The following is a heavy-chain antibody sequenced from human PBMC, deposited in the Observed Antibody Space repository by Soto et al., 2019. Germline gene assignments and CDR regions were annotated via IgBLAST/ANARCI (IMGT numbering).Heavy chain of an antibody. CDR2: INPNSGVT. CDR1: GDTFTDYY. CDR3: ARESGGATATLDYYYFYMDV. V-gene: IGHV1-2*04. D-gene: IGHD5-12*01. J-gene: IGHJ6*03. Sequence: QVQLVQSGAEVEKPGASVTVSCRSSGDTFTDYYMHWVRRAPGQGLEWMGWINPNSGVTKYAQKFQGWVTMTRDTSIRTVYMQLSRLRSDDTAVYYCARESGGATATLDYYYFYMDVWGTGTTVTVSS.